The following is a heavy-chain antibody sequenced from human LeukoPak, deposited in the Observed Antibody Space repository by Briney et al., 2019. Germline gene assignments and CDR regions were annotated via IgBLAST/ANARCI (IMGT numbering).Heavy chain of an antibody. D-gene: IGHD4-23*01. V-gene: IGHV1-2*04. J-gene: IGHJ4*02. CDR1: GYTFTGYY. CDR2: INPNSGGT. Sequence: GASVKVSCKASGYTFTGYYMHWVRQAPGQGLEWMGWINPNSGGTNYAQKFQGWVTMTRDTSISTAYMELSRLRSDDTAVYYCARGEESPIYGGIYFDYWGQGTLVTVSS. CDR3: ARGEESPIYGGIYFDY.